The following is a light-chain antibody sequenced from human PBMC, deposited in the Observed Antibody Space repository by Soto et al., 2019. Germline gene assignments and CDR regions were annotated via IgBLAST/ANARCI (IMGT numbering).Light chain of an antibody. V-gene: IGKV1-5*03. J-gene: IGKJ2*01. CDR3: QQYNSYPYT. CDR2: KAS. Sequence: DIQMTQSPSTLSESVGDRVTITCRASQSISSWLAWYQHKPGKAPKLLIYKASSLESGVPSRFSGSGSGTEFTLTISSLQPDDFATYYCQQYNSYPYTFGQGTKLEIK. CDR1: QSISSW.